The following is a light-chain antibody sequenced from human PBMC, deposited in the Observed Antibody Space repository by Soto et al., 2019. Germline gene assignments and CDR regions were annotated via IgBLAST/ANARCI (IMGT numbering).Light chain of an antibody. CDR1: SSDVGGYNY. CDR2: EVN. J-gene: IGLJ3*02. V-gene: IGLV2-14*01. CDR3: SSYRSSGTWV. Sequence: QSALTQPASVSGSPGQSVTISCTGTSSDVGGYNYVSWYQQHPGKAPKLMIYEVNNRPSGVSDRFSGSKSGNTASLTISGVQAEDEADYYCSSYRSSGTWVFGGGTKLTVL.